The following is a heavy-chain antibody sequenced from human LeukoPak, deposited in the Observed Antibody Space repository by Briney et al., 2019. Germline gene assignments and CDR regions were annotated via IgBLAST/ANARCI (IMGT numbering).Heavy chain of an antibody. V-gene: IGHV3-66*01. CDR1: GFTVSSNY. J-gene: IGHJ6*02. CDR2: IYSGGST. CDR3: ARARVQWFGGLLPDSYYYGMDV. Sequence: PGGSLRLSCAASGFTVSSNYMSWVRQAPGKGLEWVSVIYSGGSTYYADSVKGRFTISRDNSKNTLYLQMNSLRAEDTAVYYCARARVQWFGGLLPDSYYYGMDVWGQGTTVTVSS. D-gene: IGHD3-10*01.